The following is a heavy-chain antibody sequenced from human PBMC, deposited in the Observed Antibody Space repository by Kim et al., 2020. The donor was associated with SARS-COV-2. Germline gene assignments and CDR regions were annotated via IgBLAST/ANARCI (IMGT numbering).Heavy chain of an antibody. CDR3: AREYVSSWPNWYFDL. CDR2: LNQDGSEK. Sequence: GGSLRLSCVASGFTFSTYWMSWVRQAPGKGLEWVANLNQDGSEKYYVDSVKGRFTISRDNAEKSLYLQLNSLRAEDTAVYYCAREYVSSWPNWYFDLWGRGTLVTVSS. CDR1: GFTFSTYW. V-gene: IGHV3-7*01. D-gene: IGHD6-13*01. J-gene: IGHJ2*01.